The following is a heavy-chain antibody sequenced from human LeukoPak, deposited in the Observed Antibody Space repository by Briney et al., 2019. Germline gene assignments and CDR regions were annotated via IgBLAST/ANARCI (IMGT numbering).Heavy chain of an antibody. CDR1: GFTVITHD. Sequence: PGGSLRLSCAASGFTVITHDMTWVRQAPGKGLEWVSVLYNDGNTKYADSVQGRFTISRDNSKNTLYLEMNSLSPDDTAVYYCARGVEPLAANTLAYWGQGTLVTVSS. CDR3: ARGVEPLAANTLAY. CDR2: LYNDGNT. D-gene: IGHD1-14*01. V-gene: IGHV3-53*01. J-gene: IGHJ4*02.